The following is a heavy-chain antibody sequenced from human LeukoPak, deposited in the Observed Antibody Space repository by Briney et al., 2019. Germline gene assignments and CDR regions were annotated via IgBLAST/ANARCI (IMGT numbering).Heavy chain of an antibody. CDR1: GFSLTSYA. V-gene: IGHV3-30*04. CDR3: ARGAPRVVAFDH. D-gene: IGHD3-22*01. Sequence: GSLRLSCLASGFSLTSYAMHWVRRAPGKGLEWVTILSSDGITQNYADSVRGRFTTSRDDSKKTLYLQMNSLRREDTAIYYCARGAPRVVAFDHWGQGAPVTVSS. CDR2: LSSDGITQ. J-gene: IGHJ4*02.